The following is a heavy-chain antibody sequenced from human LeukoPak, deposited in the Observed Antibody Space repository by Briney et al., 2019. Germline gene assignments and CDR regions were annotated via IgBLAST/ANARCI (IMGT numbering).Heavy chain of an antibody. CDR2: ISVSGDTT. J-gene: IGHJ4*02. Sequence: SLRPSSAVSVVTSCVYAVSTVREAPGTGLRGLTVISVSGDTTDYADSGNARFAISRDNSKNTVYFQMNSPRFEDTAVYYCARGRVDRCFYFDYCGRGTLVTVSS. V-gene: IGHV3-23*01. CDR3: ARGRVDRCFYFDY. CDR1: VVTSCVYA.